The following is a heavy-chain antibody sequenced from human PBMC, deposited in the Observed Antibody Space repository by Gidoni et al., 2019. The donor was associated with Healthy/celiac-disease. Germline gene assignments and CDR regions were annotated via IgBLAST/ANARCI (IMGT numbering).Heavy chain of an antibody. CDR3: ARSKGRGTVISYYYYMDV. V-gene: IGHV1-69*01. D-gene: IGHD1-26*01. Sequence: QVQLVLSGAEVKKPGSSGKVSCKASGGTFSSYAISWVRQAPGQGLEWMGGIIPSFGTANYAQKFQGRVTITADESTSTAYMELSSLRSEDTAVYYCARSKGRGTVISYYYYMDVWGKGTTVTVSS. CDR2: IIPSFGTA. CDR1: GGTFSSYA. J-gene: IGHJ6*03.